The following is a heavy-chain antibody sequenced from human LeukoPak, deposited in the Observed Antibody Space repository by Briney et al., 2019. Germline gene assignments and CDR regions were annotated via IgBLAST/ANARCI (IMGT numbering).Heavy chain of an antibody. CDR1: GGTFSSYA. CDR2: IIPIFGTA. CDR3: ARGTPYYYGSGRYNWFDP. D-gene: IGHD3-10*01. Sequence: SVKVSCKASGGTFSSYAISWVRQAPGQGLEWMGGIIPIFGTANYAQKFQGRVTITADEPTSTAYMELSSLRSEDTAVYYCARGTPYYYGSGRYNWFDPWGQGTLVTVSS. V-gene: IGHV1-69*13. J-gene: IGHJ5*02.